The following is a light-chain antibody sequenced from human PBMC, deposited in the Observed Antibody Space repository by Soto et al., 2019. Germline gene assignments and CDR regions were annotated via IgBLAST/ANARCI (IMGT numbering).Light chain of an antibody. CDR2: DAS. V-gene: IGKV1-33*01. J-gene: IGKJ2*01. Sequence: DIQMTQSPSSLSASVGDRVTITCQASQDISTYLNWYQQKPGKAPKLLIYDASNLETGVPSRFSGGGYGTDFTLTISSLQPEDTATYYCQQYDSLPPAFGQGTKLEIK. CDR1: QDISTY. CDR3: QQYDSLPPA.